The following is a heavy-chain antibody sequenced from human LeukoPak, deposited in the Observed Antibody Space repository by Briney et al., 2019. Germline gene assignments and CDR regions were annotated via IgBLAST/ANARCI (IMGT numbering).Heavy chain of an antibody. D-gene: IGHD3-22*01. CDR2: IIPILGIA. V-gene: IGHV1-69*04. Sequence: ASVKVSCKASGGTFSSYAISWVRQAPGQGLEWMGRIIPILGIANYAQKFQGRVTITADKSTSTAYMELSSLRSEDTAVYYCARDLYYYDSSGYYTPFDYWGQGTLVTVSS. CDR1: GGTFSSYA. J-gene: IGHJ4*02. CDR3: ARDLYYYDSSGYYTPFDY.